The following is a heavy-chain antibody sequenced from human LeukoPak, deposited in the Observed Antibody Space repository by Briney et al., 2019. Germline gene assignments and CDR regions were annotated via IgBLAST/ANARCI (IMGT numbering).Heavy chain of an antibody. CDR3: VKSPYYDILTGYFNWFDP. V-gene: IGHV3-64D*06. CDR1: GFTFSSYA. CDR2: ISSNGGST. J-gene: IGHJ5*02. D-gene: IGHD3-9*01. Sequence: GGSLRLSCSASGFTFSSYAMHRVHQAPGKGLEYVSAISSNGGSTYYADSVKGRFTISRDNSKNTLYLQMSSLRAEDTAVYYCVKSPYYDILTGYFNWFDPWGQGTLVTVSS.